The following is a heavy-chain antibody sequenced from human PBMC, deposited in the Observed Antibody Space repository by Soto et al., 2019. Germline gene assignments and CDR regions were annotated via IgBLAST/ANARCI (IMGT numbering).Heavy chain of an antibody. D-gene: IGHD6-6*01. CDR1: GFTFISYS. CDR3: ARNESSNIYGMDV. J-gene: IGHJ6*02. CDR2: ISSSSFSI. Sequence: PGGSLRLSCASSGFTFISYSMNWVRQAPGKGLEWVSSISSSSFSINYADSVKGRFSISRDNAQNSLHLQMNNLRAEDTAVYYCARNESSNIYGMDVWGQGTTVTVSS. V-gene: IGHV3-21*01.